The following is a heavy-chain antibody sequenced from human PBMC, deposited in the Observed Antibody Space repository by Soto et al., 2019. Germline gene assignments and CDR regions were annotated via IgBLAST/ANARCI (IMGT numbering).Heavy chain of an antibody. V-gene: IGHV3-30*18. CDR2: MSSDGSKI. CDR3: AKDEGVGDTLGLFDY. Sequence: QVQLVESGGGAVQPGESLRLSCVASGFDFTYYAMHWVRQAPGKGLESVAVMSSDGSKIHHTDSVKGRFTISRDNSKNTLYLQMNSLRKEDTAVYFCAKDEGVGDTLGLFDYRGQETLVYVSS. CDR1: GFDFTYYA. J-gene: IGHJ4*02. D-gene: IGHD1-26*01.